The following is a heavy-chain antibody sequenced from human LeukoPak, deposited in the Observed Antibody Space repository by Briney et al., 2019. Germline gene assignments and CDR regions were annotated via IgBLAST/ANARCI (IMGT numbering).Heavy chain of an antibody. CDR1: GYTFTSYD. J-gene: IGHJ6*02. D-gene: IGHD2-15*01. CDR3: ARAPIVVVVAATRGGYYYYGMDV. CDR2: MNPNSGNT. V-gene: IGHV1-8*01. Sequence: GASVKVSCKASGYTFTSYDINWVRQATGQGLEWMGWMNPNSGNTDYAQKFQGRVTMTRNTSISTAYMELSSLRSEDTAVYYCARAPIVVVVAATRGGYYYYGMDVWGQGTTVTVSS.